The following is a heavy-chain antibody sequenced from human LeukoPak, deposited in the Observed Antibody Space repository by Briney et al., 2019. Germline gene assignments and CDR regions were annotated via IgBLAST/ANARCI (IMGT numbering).Heavy chain of an antibody. Sequence: SETLSLTCTVSGGSISSYYWSWIRQPPGKGLEWIGYIYYSGSTNYNPSLKSRVTISVDTSKNQFSLKLSSVTAADTAAYYCARGVFDYMDVWGKGTTVTVSS. CDR3: ARGVFDYMDV. CDR2: IYYSGST. J-gene: IGHJ6*03. CDR1: GGSISSYY. V-gene: IGHV4-59*12. D-gene: IGHD3-16*01.